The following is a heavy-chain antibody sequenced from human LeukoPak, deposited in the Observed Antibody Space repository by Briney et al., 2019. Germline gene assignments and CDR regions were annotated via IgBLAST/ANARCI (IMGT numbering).Heavy chain of an antibody. CDR3: ARDNCGPRFDP. CDR1: GFTFSSYN. V-gene: IGHV3-30*02. D-gene: IGHD1-20*01. J-gene: IGHJ5*02. CDR2: IRSDGNNE. Sequence: PGGSLRLSCAASGFTFSSYNMHWVRQAPGKGLEWVAFIRSDGNNEYYADSVKGRFTVSRDNSKNTLYFQMNGLRADDTALYYCARDNCGPRFDPWGQGTLVTVAS.